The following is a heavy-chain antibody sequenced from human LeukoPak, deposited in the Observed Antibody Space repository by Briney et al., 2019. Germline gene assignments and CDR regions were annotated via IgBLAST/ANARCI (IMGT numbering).Heavy chain of an antibody. CDR1: GFTFSSYW. Sequence: GGSLRLSCAASGFTFSSYWMHWGRQVPGKGLVWVSRINADGSSTNYADSVKGRFTISRDNAKNTLYLQMNSLRAEDTAVYYCAREKFGGSNAFDIWGQGTMVTVSS. CDR3: AREKFGGSNAFDI. CDR2: INADGSST. V-gene: IGHV3-74*01. D-gene: IGHD3-16*01. J-gene: IGHJ3*02.